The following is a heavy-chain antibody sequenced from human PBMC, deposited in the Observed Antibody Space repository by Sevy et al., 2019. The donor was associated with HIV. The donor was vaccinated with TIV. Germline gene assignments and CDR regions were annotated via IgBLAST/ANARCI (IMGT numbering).Heavy chain of an antibody. Sequence: GGSLRLSCAASGFTFSSYWMNWVRRAPAKGLEWVANLKQDGSEKYYVDSVKGRFTISRDNAKNSMHLQMNSLRAEDTAVYYCARALAAAASYWGQGTLVTVSS. J-gene: IGHJ4*02. V-gene: IGHV3-7*01. CDR2: LKQDGSEK. CDR3: ARALAAAASY. D-gene: IGHD6-25*01. CDR1: GFTFSSYW.